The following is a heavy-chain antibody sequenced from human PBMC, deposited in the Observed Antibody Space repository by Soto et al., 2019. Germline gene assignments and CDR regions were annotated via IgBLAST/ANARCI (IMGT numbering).Heavy chain of an antibody. D-gene: IGHD3-9*01. J-gene: IGHJ6*02. CDR3: AKGLVLRYFDWLLNPPPSFYSMDV. V-gene: IGHV3-30*18. CDR2: ISYDGSNK. Sequence: GGSLRLSCAASGFTFSSYGMHWVRQAPGKGLEWVAVISYDGSNKYYADSVKGRFTISRDNSKNTLYLQMNSLRAEDTAVYYCAKGLVLRYFDWLLNPPPSFYSMDVWGQGTTVTVS. CDR1: GFTFSSYG.